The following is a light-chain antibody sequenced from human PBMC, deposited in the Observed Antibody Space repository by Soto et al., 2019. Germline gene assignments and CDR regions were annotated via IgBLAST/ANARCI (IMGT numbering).Light chain of an antibody. J-gene: IGLJ3*02. CDR2: EGN. CDR3: CSYAGSSTWV. Sequence: QSALTQPASVSGSPGQSITISCTGTSSDVGNYNLVSWYQQHPGKAPKLMIYEGNKRPSGASNRFSGSKSGNTASLTISGLQAEDEADYYCCSYAGSSTWVFGGGTKVTVL. CDR1: SSDVGNYNL. V-gene: IGLV2-23*01.